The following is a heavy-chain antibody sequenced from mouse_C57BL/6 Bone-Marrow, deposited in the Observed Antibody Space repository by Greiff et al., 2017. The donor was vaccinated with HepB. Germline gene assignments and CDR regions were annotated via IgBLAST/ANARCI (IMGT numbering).Heavy chain of an antibody. Sequence: QVQLQQSGPGLVQPSQSLSITCTVSGFSLTSYGVHWVRQSPGKGLEWLGVIWSGGSTDYNAAFISRLSISKDNSKSQVFFKMNSLQADDTAIYYCARNWHYGGSYVYNFDTWGESTTLSESS. J-gene: IGHJ2*01. CDR3: ARNWHYGGSYVYNFDT. CDR1: GFSLTSYG. D-gene: IGHD1-1*01. CDR2: IWSGGST. V-gene: IGHV2-2*01.